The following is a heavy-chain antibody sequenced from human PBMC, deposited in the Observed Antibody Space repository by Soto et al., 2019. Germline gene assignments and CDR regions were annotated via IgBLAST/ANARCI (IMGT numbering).Heavy chain of an antibody. CDR3: ARLTPVTADFDC. J-gene: IGHJ4*02. CDR2: IYDSGST. V-gene: IGHV4-59*08. Sequence: SETLSPASPLSCASISSESSGWIRQRPGQGLEWIGYIYDSGSTQYTPGLKSRVTISVDTYRNQFSLKLNSVTAADTAVYYCARLTPVTADFDCWGEETLVT. CDR1: CASISSES. D-gene: IGHD4-17*01.